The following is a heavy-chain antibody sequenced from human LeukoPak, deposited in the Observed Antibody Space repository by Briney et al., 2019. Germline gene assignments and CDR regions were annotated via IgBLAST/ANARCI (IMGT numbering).Heavy chain of an antibody. V-gene: IGHV3-23*01. D-gene: IGHD3-16*01. CDR1: GFTFSGYA. Sequence: QLGGSLRLSCAASGFTFSGYAMSWVRQAPGKGLEWVSAISGSGGSTYYADSVKGRFTISRDNSKNTLYLQMNSLRAEDTAVYYCARVGTGSYHFDYWGQGTLVTVSS. CDR3: ARVGTGSYHFDY. CDR2: ISGSGGST. J-gene: IGHJ4*02.